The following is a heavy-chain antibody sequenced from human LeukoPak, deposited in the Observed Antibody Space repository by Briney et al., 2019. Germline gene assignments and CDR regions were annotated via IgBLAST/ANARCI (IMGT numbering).Heavy chain of an antibody. CDR3: ARGFKLLRYSSSRGGLFDY. CDR2: INHSGST. D-gene: IGHD6-6*01. CDR1: GGSFSGYY. V-gene: IGHV4-34*01. Sequence: SETLSLTCAVYGGSFSGYYWSWIRQPPGKGLEWIGEINHSGSTNYNPSLKSRVTISVDTSKNQFSLKLSSVTAADTAVYYCARGFKLLRYSSSRGGLFDYWGQGTLVTVSS. J-gene: IGHJ4*02.